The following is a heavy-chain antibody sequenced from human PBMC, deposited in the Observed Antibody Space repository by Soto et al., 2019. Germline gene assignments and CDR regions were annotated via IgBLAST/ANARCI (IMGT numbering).Heavy chain of an antibody. Sequence: SETLSLTCTVSGDSLSGGDYYWSWIRQPPGKGLEWIGDIYYTGFTFYNPSLKSRLTISLDSSKNQFSLRLNSVTVADTAVYFCARAYRINGWSDYFFDYWGQGTLVTVSS. V-gene: IGHV4-30-4*08. J-gene: IGHJ4*02. CDR1: GDSLSGGDYY. CDR2: IYYTGFT. CDR3: ARAYRINGWSDYFFDY. D-gene: IGHD6-19*01.